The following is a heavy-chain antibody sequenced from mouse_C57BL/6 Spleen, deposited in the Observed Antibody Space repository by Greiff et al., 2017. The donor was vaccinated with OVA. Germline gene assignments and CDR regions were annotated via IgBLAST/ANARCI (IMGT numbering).Heavy chain of an antibody. Sequence: QVQLQQPGAELVKPGASVKMSCKASGYTFTSYWITWVKQRPGQGLEWIGDIYPGSGSTNYNEKFKSKATLTVDTSSSTAYMQLSSLTSEDSAVYYCARGGYYEDDYAMDYWGQGTSVTVSS. CDR2: IYPGSGST. D-gene: IGHD2-3*01. J-gene: IGHJ4*01. V-gene: IGHV1-55*01. CDR3: ARGGYYEDDYAMDY. CDR1: GYTFTSYW.